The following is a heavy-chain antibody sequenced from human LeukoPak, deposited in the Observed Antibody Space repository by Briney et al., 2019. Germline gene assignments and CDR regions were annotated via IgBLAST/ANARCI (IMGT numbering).Heavy chain of an antibody. CDR2: INVNRGGT. V-gene: IGHV1-2*02. J-gene: IGHJ4*02. CDR1: GYTFTDYY. Sequence: ASVKVSCKASGYTFTDYYMHWVRQAPGQGLEWMGWINVNRGGTNYAQRFQGRVTMTRDTSITTAYMELSRLKSDDTAVYYCARRYCSSTSCYYFDYWGQGTLVTVSS. D-gene: IGHD2-2*01. CDR3: ARRYCSSTSCYYFDY.